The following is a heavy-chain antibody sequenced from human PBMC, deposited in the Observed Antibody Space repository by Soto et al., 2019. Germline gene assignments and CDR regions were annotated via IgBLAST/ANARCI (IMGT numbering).Heavy chain of an antibody. CDR3: AKNAVDYPYYYYYMDV. J-gene: IGHJ6*03. CDR2: ISGSGGST. V-gene: IGHV3-23*01. Sequence: GGSLRLSCAASGFTFSSYAMSWVRQAPGKGLEWVSAISGSGGSTYYADSVKGRFTISRDNSKNTLYLQMNSLRAEDTAVYYCAKNAVDYPYYYYYMDVWGKGTTVTVSS. CDR1: GFTFSSYA. D-gene: IGHD4-17*01.